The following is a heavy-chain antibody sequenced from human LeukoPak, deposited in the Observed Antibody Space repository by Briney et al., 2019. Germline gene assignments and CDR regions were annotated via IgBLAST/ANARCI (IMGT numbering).Heavy chain of an antibody. J-gene: IGHJ5*02. CDR1: GYTFTSYA. V-gene: IGHV7-4-1*02. CDR3: ARESPQHYYDRANWFDP. D-gene: IGHD3-22*01. CDR2: INTNTGNP. Sequence: ASVKVSCKASGYTFTSYAMNWVRQAPGQGLEWMGWINTNTGNPTYAQGFTGRFVFSLDTSVSTAYLQISSLKAEDTAVYYCARESPQHYYDRANWFDPWGQGTLVTVSS.